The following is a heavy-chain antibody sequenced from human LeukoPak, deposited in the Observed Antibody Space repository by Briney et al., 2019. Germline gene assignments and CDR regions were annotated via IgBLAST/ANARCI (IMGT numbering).Heavy chain of an antibody. D-gene: IGHD6-19*01. CDR3: ARPYSSGWYGWFDP. CDR2: FYYSGSI. V-gene: IGHV4-39*01. CDR1: GGSISSTSYY. J-gene: IGHJ5*02. Sequence: PSETLSLTCIVSGGSISSTSYYWGWIRQSPGKGLEWIGSFYYSGSIFDNRSPRSRVTISIDMSKNQFSLKLSSVTAADTAVYYCARPYSSGWYGWFDPWGQGTLVTVSS.